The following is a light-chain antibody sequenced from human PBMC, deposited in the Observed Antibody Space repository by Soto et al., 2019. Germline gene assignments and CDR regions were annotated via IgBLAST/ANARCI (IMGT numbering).Light chain of an antibody. V-gene: IGKV4-1*01. J-gene: IGKJ2*01. CDR3: QQYESTPPT. CDR2: WAS. Sequence: DIVMTQSPDSLAVSRGERATINCKSSQSVLYSSNNKNYLAWYQQRPGQPPKLLIYWASTRESGVPDRFSVSGSGTDFTLTITSLQAEDVVVYYCQQYESTPPTFGQGTKLEIK. CDR1: QSVLYSSNNKNY.